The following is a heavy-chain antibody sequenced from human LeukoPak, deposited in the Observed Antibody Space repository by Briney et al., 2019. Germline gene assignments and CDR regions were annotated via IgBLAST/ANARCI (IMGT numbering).Heavy chain of an antibody. CDR2: IKQDGSEK. J-gene: IGHJ4*02. V-gene: IGHV3-7*05. Sequence: TGGSLRLSCAASGFTFSTYWMSWVRQAPGKGLEWVANIKQDGSEKNYVDSVEGRFTISRDNAKNSLYLQMNSLRAEDTAAYYCARGQVTGYGYYFDYWGQGTLVTVSS. D-gene: IGHD5-18*01. CDR1: GFTFSTYW. CDR3: ARGQVTGYGYYFDY.